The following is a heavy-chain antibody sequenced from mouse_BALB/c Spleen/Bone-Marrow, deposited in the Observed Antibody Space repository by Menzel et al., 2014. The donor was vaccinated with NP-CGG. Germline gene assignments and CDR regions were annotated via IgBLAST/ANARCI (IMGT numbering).Heavy chain of an antibody. CDR1: GYSFTGYY. CDR3: ARSGGNYDAMDY. V-gene: IGHV1S34*01. D-gene: IGHD2-1*01. J-gene: IGHJ4*01. CDR2: ISCYNGAT. Sequence: LVKTGASVKISCKASGYSFTGYYMHWVKQSHGKSLEWIGYISCYNGATSYNQKFKGKAAFTVDTSSSTAYMQFNSLTSEDSAVYYCARSGGNYDAMDYWGQGTSVTVSS.